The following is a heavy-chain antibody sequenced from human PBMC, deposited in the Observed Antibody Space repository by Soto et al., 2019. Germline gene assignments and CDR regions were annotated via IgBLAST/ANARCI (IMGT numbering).Heavy chain of an antibody. D-gene: IGHD3-22*01. CDR2: IGTAGDT. Sequence: EVQLVESGGGVVQPGGSLRLSCAASGFTFSSYDMQWVRQATGKGLEWVSAIGTAGDTYYPGSVKGRFTISRENAKNSLYLQMNSLRAGDTAVYYCARSPPGGYHYYYGMDVWGQGTTVTVSS. V-gene: IGHV3-13*04. CDR3: ARSPPGGYHYYYGMDV. CDR1: GFTFSSYD. J-gene: IGHJ6*02.